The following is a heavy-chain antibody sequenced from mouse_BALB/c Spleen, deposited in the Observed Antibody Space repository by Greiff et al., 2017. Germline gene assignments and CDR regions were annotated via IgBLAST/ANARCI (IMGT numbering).Heavy chain of an antibody. CDR3: ARGYGSSYVDYAMDY. Sequence: VQLKESGGGLVKPGGSLKLSCAASGFTFSSFAMSWVRQTPEKRLEWVASISSGGSSYYPDSVKGRFTISRDKARNTLYLQMSSLRSEDTAMYYCARGYGSSYVDYAMDYWGQGTSVTVSS. CDR2: ISSGGSS. D-gene: IGHD1-1*01. V-gene: IGHV5-6-5*01. CDR1: GFTFSSFA. J-gene: IGHJ4*01.